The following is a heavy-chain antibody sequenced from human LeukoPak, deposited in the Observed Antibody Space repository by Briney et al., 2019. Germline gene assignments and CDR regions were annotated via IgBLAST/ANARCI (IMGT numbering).Heavy chain of an antibody. CDR3: ARGSRYDVLSGYYKHAFDI. V-gene: IGHV4-59*01. CDR1: GGSISSYY. Sequence: SETLSLTCTVSGGSISSYYWSWIRQPTGKGLEWIGYIYYSGSTNYDPSLKSRVTISVDTSKNQFSLKLSSVTAADTAVYYCARGSRYDVLSGYYKHAFDIWGQGTMVTVSS. D-gene: IGHD3-9*01. CDR2: IYYSGST. J-gene: IGHJ3*02.